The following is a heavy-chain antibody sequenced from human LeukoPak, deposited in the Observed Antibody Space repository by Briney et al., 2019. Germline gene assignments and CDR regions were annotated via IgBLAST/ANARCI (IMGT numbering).Heavy chain of an antibody. D-gene: IGHD1-26*01. Sequence: GGSLRLSCAASGFTFSSYSMNWVRQAPGKGLEWVSSISGSSSYIYYADSVKGRFTISRDNAKNSLYLQMNSLRAEDTAVYYCAKDLRVSGSYYGDAFDIWGQGTMVTVSS. J-gene: IGHJ3*02. V-gene: IGHV3-21*06. CDR1: GFTFSSYS. CDR2: ISGSSSYI. CDR3: AKDLRVSGSYYGDAFDI.